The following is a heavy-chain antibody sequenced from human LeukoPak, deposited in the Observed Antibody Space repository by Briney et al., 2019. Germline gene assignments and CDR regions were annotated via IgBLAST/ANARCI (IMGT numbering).Heavy chain of an antibody. CDR3: ASSEDYDYVWGSYRSTPFDY. J-gene: IGHJ4*02. V-gene: IGHV3-23*01. D-gene: IGHD3-16*02. CDR2: ISGRGGST. Sequence: AGGSLRLSCAASGLTFSSYAMSWVRQAPGKGLEWVSVISGRGGSTYSAASVKGRFTIPRDNSKNTLYLQMNSLRAEDTAVYDCASSEDYDYVWGSYRSTPFDYWGQGTLVTVSS. CDR1: GLTFSSYA.